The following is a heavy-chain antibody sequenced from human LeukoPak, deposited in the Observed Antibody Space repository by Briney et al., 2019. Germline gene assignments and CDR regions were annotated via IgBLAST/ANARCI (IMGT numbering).Heavy chain of an antibody. CDR2: INHSGST. CDR3: ARGYIPPSGRYFDY. V-gene: IGHV4-39*07. CDR1: GGSISSGGYY. D-gene: IGHD2-2*02. Sequence: SETLSLTCTVSGGSISSGGYYWSWIRQPPGKGLEWIGEINHSGSTNYNPSLKSRVTISVDTSKNQFSLKLSSVTAADTAVYYCARGYIPPSGRYFDYWGQGTLVTVSS. J-gene: IGHJ4*02.